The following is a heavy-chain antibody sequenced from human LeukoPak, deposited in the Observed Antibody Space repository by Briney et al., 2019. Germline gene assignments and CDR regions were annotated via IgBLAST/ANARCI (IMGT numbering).Heavy chain of an antibody. Sequence: ASVTVSCKTSGYTLASYGISWVRQAPGQGLEWMGWISAYNGDTIYAQRFQGRVTMTTDTTTSTAFMELRSLGSDDTAVYYCARDTPVAVGGYFDFWGQGTQVTVSS. D-gene: IGHD6-19*01. CDR3: ARDTPVAVGGYFDF. V-gene: IGHV1-18*04. CDR1: GYTLASYG. J-gene: IGHJ4*02. CDR2: ISAYNGDT.